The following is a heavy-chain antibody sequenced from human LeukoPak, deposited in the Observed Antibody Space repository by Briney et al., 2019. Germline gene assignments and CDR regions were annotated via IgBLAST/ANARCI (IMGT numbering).Heavy chain of an antibody. J-gene: IGHJ4*02. V-gene: IGHV3-23*01. D-gene: IGHD3-10*02. CDR1: GFTFSSYG. CDR2: ISGSGGST. CDR3: TIDVPSHPQQIDY. Sequence: GSLRLSCAASGFTFSSYGMSWVRQAPGKGLEWVSAISGSGGSTYYADSVKGRFTISRDNSKNTLYLQMDSLRAEDTAVYYCTIDVPSHPQQIDYWGQGILVTVSS.